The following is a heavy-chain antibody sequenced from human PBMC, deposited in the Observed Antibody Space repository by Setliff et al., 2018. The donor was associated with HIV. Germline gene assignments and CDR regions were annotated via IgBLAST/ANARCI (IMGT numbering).Heavy chain of an antibody. CDR1: GFTFSNYW. J-gene: IGHJ4*02. Sequence: PGGSLRLSCAASGFTFSNYWMDWVRQAPGKGLEWVATIKQDGSEIYYMDSVKGRFTISRDNAKSSLFLQMKSLRVEDTALYYCAKSLSPGDYYNFLSGYSPFDYWGQGTRVTVSS. V-gene: IGHV3-7*03. CDR2: IKQDGSEI. CDR3: AKSLSPGDYYNFLSGYSPFDY. D-gene: IGHD3-3*01.